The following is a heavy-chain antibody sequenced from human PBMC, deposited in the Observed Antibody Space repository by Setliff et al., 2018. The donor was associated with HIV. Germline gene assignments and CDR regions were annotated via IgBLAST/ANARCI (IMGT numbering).Heavy chain of an antibody. J-gene: IGHJ4*02. CDR1: GFTFSSYA. Sequence: PGGSLRLSCASSGFTFSSYAMTWVRQAPGKGLECVAVIGGSGGDTYYADSVKGRFVIPREKSKSTLYLQMNSLRAEDTAVYYCAKKTAAYTSGSWLHYWGQGTLVTVS. V-gene: IGHV3-23*01. CDR3: AKKTAAYTSGSWLHY. D-gene: IGHD3-10*01. CDR2: IGGSGGDT.